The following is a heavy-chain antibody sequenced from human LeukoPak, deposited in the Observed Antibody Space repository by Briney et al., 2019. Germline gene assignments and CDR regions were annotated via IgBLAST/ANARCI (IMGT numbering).Heavy chain of an antibody. J-gene: IGHJ4*02. Sequence: GGSLRLSCAASGFTFSSYGMHWVRQAPGKGLEWVAVIWYDGSNKYYADSVKGRFTISRDNSKNTLYLQMNSLRAEDTAVYYCAKDQGRSGSYYPFDYWGQGTLVTVSS. V-gene: IGHV3-33*06. D-gene: IGHD3-10*01. CDR1: GFTFSSYG. CDR3: AKDQGRSGSYYPFDY. CDR2: IWYDGSNK.